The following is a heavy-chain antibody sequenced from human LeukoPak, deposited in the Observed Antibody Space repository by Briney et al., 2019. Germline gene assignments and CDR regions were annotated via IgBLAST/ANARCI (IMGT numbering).Heavy chain of an antibody. CDR3: ARDRALTGADY. V-gene: IGHV4-59*01. D-gene: IGHD1-14*01. J-gene: IGHJ4*02. CDR1: GGSISSYY. CDR2: IYYSGST. Sequence: SETLSLTCTVSGGSISSYYWSWIRQPPGKGLEWIGYIYYSGSTNYNPSLTSRVTISVDTSKNQFSLKLSSVTAADTAVYYCARDRALTGADYWGQGTLVTVSS.